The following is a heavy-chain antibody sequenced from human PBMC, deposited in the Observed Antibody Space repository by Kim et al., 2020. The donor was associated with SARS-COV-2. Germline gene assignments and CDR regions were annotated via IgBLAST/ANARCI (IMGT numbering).Heavy chain of an antibody. Sequence: SETLSLTCAVYGGSFSGYYWSWIRQPPGKGLEWIGEINHSGSTNYNPSLKSRVTISVDTSKNQFSLKLSSVTAADTAVYYCARVAGYSGHDWPIYYHYV. CDR2: INHSGST. CDR3: ARVAGYSGHDWPIYYHYV. CDR1: GGSFSGYY. V-gene: IGHV4-34*01. D-gene: IGHD5-12*01. J-gene: IGHJ6*01.